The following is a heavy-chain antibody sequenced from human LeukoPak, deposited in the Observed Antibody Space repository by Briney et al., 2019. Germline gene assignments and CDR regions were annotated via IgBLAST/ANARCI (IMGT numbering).Heavy chain of an antibody. J-gene: IGHJ6*03. D-gene: IGHD4-11*01. CDR1: GGSISSGSYY. CDR3: ARDTTTDLYYYYYMDV. V-gene: IGHV4-61*02. Sequence: SQTLSLTCTVSGGSISSGSYYWSWIRQPAGKGLEWIGRIYTSGSTNYNPSLKSRVTISVDTSKNQFSLKLSSVTAADTAVYYCARDTTTDLYYYYYMDVWGKGTTVTASS. CDR2: IYTSGST.